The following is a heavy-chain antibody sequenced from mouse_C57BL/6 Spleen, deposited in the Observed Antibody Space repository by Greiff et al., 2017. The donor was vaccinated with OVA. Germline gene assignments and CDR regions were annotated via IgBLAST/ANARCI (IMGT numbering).Heavy chain of an antibody. Sequence: EVMLVESGGGLVKPGGSLKLSCAASGFTFSDYGMHWVRQAPEKGLEWVAYISSGSSTIYYADTVKCRFTISRDNAKNTLFLQMTSLRSEDTAMYYCARHYYGSSYEDAMDYWGQGTSVTVSA. CDR1: GFTFSDYG. CDR2: ISSGSSTI. CDR3: ARHYYGSSYEDAMDY. D-gene: IGHD1-1*01. J-gene: IGHJ4*01. V-gene: IGHV5-17*01.